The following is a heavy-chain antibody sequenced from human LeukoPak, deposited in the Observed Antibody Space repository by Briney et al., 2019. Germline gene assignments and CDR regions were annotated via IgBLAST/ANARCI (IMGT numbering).Heavy chain of an antibody. CDR1: GGSISSYY. Sequence: PSETLSLTCTVSGGSISSYYWSWIRQPPGKGLEWIGYIYYSGSTNHNPSLKSRVTISVDTSKNQFSLKLSSVTAADTAVCYCARHHPFGEIWGQGTLVTVSS. CDR3: ARHHPFGEI. J-gene: IGHJ4*02. D-gene: IGHD3-10*01. V-gene: IGHV4-59*08. CDR2: IYYSGST.